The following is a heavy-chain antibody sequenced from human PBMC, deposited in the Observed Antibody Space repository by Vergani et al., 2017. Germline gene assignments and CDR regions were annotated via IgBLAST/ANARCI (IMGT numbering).Heavy chain of an antibody. J-gene: IGHJ4*02. CDR3: ATIYCSSTSCLFDY. Sequence: QVQLQQWGAGLLKPSETLSLTCAVYGASFSGYYWSWIRQPPGKGLEWIGEINHSGSTNYNPSLKSRVTISVDTSKNQFSLKLSSVTAADTAVYYCATIYCSSTSCLFDYWGQGTLVTVSS. CDR1: GASFSGYY. CDR2: INHSGST. V-gene: IGHV4-34*01. D-gene: IGHD2-2*01.